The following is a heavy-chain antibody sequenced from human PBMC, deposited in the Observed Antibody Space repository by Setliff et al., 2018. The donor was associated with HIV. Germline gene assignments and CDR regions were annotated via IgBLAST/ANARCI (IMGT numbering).Heavy chain of an antibody. Sequence: ASVKVSCKASGYTFTSYGISWVRQAPGQGLEWMGIINPSGGSTSYAQKFQGRVTMTRDTSTSTAYMELSSLRSEDTAVYYCAREDSGSYLGGAFDIWGQGTMVTVSS. CDR2: INPSGGST. J-gene: IGHJ3*02. CDR3: AREDSGSYLGGAFDI. V-gene: IGHV1-46*01. CDR1: GYTFTSYG. D-gene: IGHD1-26*01.